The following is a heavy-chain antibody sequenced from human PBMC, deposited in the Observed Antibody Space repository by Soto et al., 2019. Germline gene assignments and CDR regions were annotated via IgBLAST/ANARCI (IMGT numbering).Heavy chain of an antibody. D-gene: IGHD1-1*01. Sequence: SETLSLTCAVYGVSLNGNYWTWLRQTPGKGLEWIGEISPSGSTNYNPSLKSRVGISLDTSKDQFSLKMKSVTAADTAVYYCARAYNYRRDFDYWGQGTLVTVSS. V-gene: IGHV4-34*01. CDR2: ISPSGST. CDR3: ARAYNYRRDFDY. J-gene: IGHJ4*02. CDR1: GVSLNGNY.